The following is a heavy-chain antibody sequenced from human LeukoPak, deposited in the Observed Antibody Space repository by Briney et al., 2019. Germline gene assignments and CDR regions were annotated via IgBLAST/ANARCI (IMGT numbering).Heavy chain of an antibody. CDR2: INHSGST. CDR1: GETFIHNF. CDR3: ARAMPYFYGSIAVPGTIDY. D-gene: IGHD6-19*01. J-gene: IGHJ4*02. Sequence: SETLSLTCAVYGETFIHNFWTWIRQPPGKGLEWIGQINHSGSTYYNPSLKSRVTIFVDTSKNQFSLKLTSVTAADTAVYYCARAMPYFYGSIAVPGTIDYWGQGILVTVSS. V-gene: IGHV4-34*01.